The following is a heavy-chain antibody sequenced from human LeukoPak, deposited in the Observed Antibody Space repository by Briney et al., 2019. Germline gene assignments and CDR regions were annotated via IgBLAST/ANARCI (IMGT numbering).Heavy chain of an antibody. V-gene: IGHV4-4*07. Sequence: SETLSLICTVSGGSISGYYWSWIRQPARKGLEWIGRIYTSGSTNYNPSLKSRVTISVDTSKNQFSLKLSSVTAADTAVYYCARIAPDYGSGSLSMDVWGKGTTVTISS. D-gene: IGHD3-10*01. CDR1: GGSISGYY. CDR3: ARIAPDYGSGSLSMDV. CDR2: IYTSGST. J-gene: IGHJ6*04.